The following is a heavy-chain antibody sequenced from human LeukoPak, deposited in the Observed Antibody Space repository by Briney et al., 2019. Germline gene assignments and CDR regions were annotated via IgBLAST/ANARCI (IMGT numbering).Heavy chain of an antibody. D-gene: IGHD6-19*01. J-gene: IGHJ4*02. V-gene: IGHV3-23*01. CDR3: ARVYSSGWYSVTPSYYFDY. Sequence: GGSLRLSCAASGFTFSSYAMSWVRQAPGKGLEWVSAISGSGGSTYYADSVKGRFTISRDNSKNTLYLQMNSLRAEDTAVYYCARVYSSGWYSVTPSYYFDYWGQGTLVTVSS. CDR2: ISGSGGST. CDR1: GFTFSSYA.